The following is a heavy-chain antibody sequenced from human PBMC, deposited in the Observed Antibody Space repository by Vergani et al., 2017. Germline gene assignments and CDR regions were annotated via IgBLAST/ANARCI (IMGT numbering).Heavy chain of an antibody. CDR1: GGSFTSYH. CDR2: IDHTGRP. D-gene: IGHD4-11*01. CDR3: ARGNTETNGHLYYYYYMDV. J-gene: IGHJ6*03. Sequence: QVQLQQWGGGLLKPSETLSLTCVVNGGSFTSYHWTRIRQSPGEGLEWVGDIDHTGRPDYNPSLKSQLTMSVDKSQNQFSLTLNSVTATDTAIYFCARGNTETNGHLYYYYYMDVWGQGTAVTVS. V-gene: IGHV4-34*01.